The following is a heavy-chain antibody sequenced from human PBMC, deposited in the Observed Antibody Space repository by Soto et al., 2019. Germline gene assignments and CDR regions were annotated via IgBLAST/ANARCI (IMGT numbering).Heavy chain of an antibody. J-gene: IGHJ5*02. Sequence: GGSLRLSCAASGFTFDDYGMSWVRQAPGKGLEWVSGINWNGGSTGYADSVKGRFTISRDNAKNSLYLQMNSLRAEDTALYYCARAGYCSSTSCYRSSPWFDPWGQGTLVTVSS. CDR3: ARAGYCSSTSCYRSSPWFDP. D-gene: IGHD2-2*01. V-gene: IGHV3-20*04. CDR2: INWNGGST. CDR1: GFTFDDYG.